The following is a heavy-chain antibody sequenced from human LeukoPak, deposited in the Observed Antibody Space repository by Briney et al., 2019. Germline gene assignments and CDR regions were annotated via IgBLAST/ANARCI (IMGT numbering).Heavy chain of an antibody. CDR1: GGTFSSYA. D-gene: IGHD6-19*01. Sequence: SVKVSCKASGGTFSSYAISWVRQAPGQGLEWMGRIIPILGIANYAQKFQGRVTITADKSTSTAYMELSGLRSEDTAVYYCAEHHSIAVAGHVQYYFDYWGQGTLVTVSS. V-gene: IGHV1-69*04. CDR2: IIPILGIA. CDR3: AEHHSIAVAGHVQYYFDY. J-gene: IGHJ4*02.